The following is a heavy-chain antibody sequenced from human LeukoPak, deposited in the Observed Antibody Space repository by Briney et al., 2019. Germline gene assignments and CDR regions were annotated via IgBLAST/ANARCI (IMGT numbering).Heavy chain of an antibody. J-gene: IGHJ5*02. D-gene: IGHD3-22*01. CDR2: IYYSGNT. CDR1: GGSISGDFYY. Sequence: SETLSLTCTVSGGSISGDFYYWGWIRQPPGQGLEWIGSIYYSGNTYYNPSLKSRATLSIDTSKNQFSLKLRSVAAADTAVYYCARPAGSSKWFPTWFDPWGQGTLVTVSS. V-gene: IGHV4-39*01. CDR3: ARPAGSSKWFPTWFDP.